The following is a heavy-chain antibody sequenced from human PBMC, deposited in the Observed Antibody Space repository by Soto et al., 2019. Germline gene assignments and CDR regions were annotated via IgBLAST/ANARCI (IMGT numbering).Heavy chain of an antibody. J-gene: IGHJ4*02. Sequence: GGSRILSWTVSGLPFSAYWLHLVRQDPGKGLTWVSRISDDGSTATYADSVKGRFVISRDNAKNSLYLEMNTLRADDSGLYYCARGPRVSSTGTGAHWGRGTLVTVPQ. CDR1: GLPFSAYW. CDR2: ISDDGSTA. CDR3: ARGPRVSSTGTGAH. V-gene: IGHV3-74*01. D-gene: IGHD1-1*01.